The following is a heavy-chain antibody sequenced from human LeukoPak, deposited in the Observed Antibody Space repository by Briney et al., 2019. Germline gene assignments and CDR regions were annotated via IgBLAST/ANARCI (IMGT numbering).Heavy chain of an antibody. J-gene: IGHJ4*02. D-gene: IGHD4-17*01. V-gene: IGHV3-21*01. CDR2: NSSGSTYV. CDR3: ARVNGHYERGGAPDY. Sequence: GGSLRLSCAASGLTFSSYTMNWVRQAPGKGLDWVSSNSSGSTYVYYADSVKGRFTISRDNAKNSLYLQMNNLRVEDTAIYYCARVNGHYERGGAPDYWGQGTPVTVSS. CDR1: GLTFSSYT.